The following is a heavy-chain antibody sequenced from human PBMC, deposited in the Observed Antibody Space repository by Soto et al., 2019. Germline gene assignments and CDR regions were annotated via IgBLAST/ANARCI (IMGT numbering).Heavy chain of an antibody. Sequence: ASVKVSCKASGFTFTNYYMHWVRQSTGQGLEWMGTINSNGGSTSYAQKFQGRVTMTRDRSTRTVYMDLSNLRYDDTAVYFCIRTRWRNEQEYFEFWGQGTVVTVSS. CDR1: GFTFTNYY. CDR3: IRTRWRNEQEYFEF. CDR2: INSNGGST. D-gene: IGHD1-1*01. J-gene: IGHJ1*01. V-gene: IGHV1-46*03.